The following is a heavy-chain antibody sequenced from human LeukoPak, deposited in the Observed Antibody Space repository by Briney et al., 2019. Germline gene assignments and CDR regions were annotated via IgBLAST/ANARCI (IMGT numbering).Heavy chain of an antibody. D-gene: IGHD4-17*01. CDR3: VWGTTVNWFDP. Sequence: ASVKVSCKASGYTFTVYYMHWVRQAPGQGLEWMGWINPNSGGTNYAQKFQGRVTMARDTSISTAYMELSRLRSDDTAVYYCVWGTTVNWFDPWGQGTLVTVSS. V-gene: IGHV1-2*02. J-gene: IGHJ5*02. CDR1: GYTFTVYY. CDR2: INPNSGGT.